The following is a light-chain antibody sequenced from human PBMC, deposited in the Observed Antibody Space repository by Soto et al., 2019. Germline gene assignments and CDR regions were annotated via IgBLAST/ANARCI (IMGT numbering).Light chain of an antibody. CDR1: SSNIGTNA. Sequence: QSVLTQPPSASGTPGQRVTISCSGDSSNIGTNAVNWYQQLPGTAPKLLIYNNNQRPSGVPDRFSGSKSGTSAFLAISGLQSEDEADYYCAAWDDSLNGYVFGTGTKLTVL. J-gene: IGLJ1*01. CDR2: NNN. V-gene: IGLV1-44*01. CDR3: AAWDDSLNGYV.